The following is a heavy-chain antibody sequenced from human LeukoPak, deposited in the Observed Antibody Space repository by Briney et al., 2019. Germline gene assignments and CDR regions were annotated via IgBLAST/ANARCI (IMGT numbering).Heavy chain of an antibody. V-gene: IGHV3-23*01. CDR3: AREGYYGSGSPPSLYFDY. J-gene: IGHJ4*02. D-gene: IGHD3-10*01. CDR2: ISGSGGST. CDR1: GFTFSSYA. Sequence: PGGSLRLSCAASGFTFSSYAMSWVRQAPGKGLDWVSAISGSGGSTYYTDSVKGRFTISRDNSKSTLYLQMNSLRAEDTALYYCAREGYYGSGSPPSLYFDYWGQGTLVTVSS.